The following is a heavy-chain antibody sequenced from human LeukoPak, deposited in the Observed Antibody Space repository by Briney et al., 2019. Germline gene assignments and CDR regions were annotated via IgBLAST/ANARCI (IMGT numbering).Heavy chain of an antibody. D-gene: IGHD6-13*01. V-gene: IGHV3-30*04. CDR2: ISYDGSNK. Sequence: GGSLRLSCAASGFTFSKHAMHWVRQAPGKGLEWVAVISYDGSNKNYADSVKGRFTISRDNSKNTLYLQMNSLRAEDTAVYYCAKCLGRQLVLADYMDVWGKGTTVTISS. CDR1: GFTFSKHA. J-gene: IGHJ6*03. CDR3: AKCLGRQLVLADYMDV.